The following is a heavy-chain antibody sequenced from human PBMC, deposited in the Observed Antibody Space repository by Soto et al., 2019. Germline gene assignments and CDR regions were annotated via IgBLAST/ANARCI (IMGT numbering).Heavy chain of an antibody. D-gene: IGHD2-2*01. Sequence: SETLSLTCAVYGGSFSGYYWSWIRQPPGKGLEWIGEINHSGSTNYNPSLKSRVTISVDTSKNQFSLKLSSVTAADTAVYYCARGHLGYCSSTWCAFDIWGQGTMVTVSS. V-gene: IGHV4-34*01. J-gene: IGHJ3*02. CDR3: ARGHLGYCSSTWCAFDI. CDR2: INHSGST. CDR1: GGSFSGYY.